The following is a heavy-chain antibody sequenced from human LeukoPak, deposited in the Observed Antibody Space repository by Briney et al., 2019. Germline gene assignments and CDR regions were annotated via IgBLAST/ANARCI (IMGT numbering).Heavy chain of an antibody. CDR3: AKGYSYSYVIDY. Sequence: GRSLRLSCAASGFTFDGYAMHWVRQAPGKGLEWVSGISWNSGSIGYADSVKGRFTISRDNAKNSLYLQMNSLRAEDTALYYCAKGYSYSYVIDYWGQGTLVTVSS. CDR1: GFTFDGYA. V-gene: IGHV3-9*01. D-gene: IGHD5-18*01. CDR2: ISWNSGSI. J-gene: IGHJ4*02.